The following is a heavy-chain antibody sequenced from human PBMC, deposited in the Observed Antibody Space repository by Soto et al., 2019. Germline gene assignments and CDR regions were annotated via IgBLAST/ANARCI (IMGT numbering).Heavy chain of an antibody. CDR1: GGSISSGGYY. CDR2: IYYSGST. J-gene: IGHJ6*02. CDR3: ARNSPNYYDSLEDYSYGMDV. Sequence: SETLSLTCTVSGGSISSGGYYWSWIRQHPGKGLEWIGYIYYSGSTYYNPSLKSRVTISVDTSKNQFSLKLSSVTAADTAVYYCARNSPNYYDSLEDYSYGMDVWGQGTTVTVSS. D-gene: IGHD3-22*01. V-gene: IGHV4-31*03.